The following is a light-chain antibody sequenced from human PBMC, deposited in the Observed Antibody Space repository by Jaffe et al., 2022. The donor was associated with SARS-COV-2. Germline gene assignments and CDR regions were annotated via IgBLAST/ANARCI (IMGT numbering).Light chain of an antibody. J-gene: IGKJ2*01. CDR1: QSITTY. CDR2: TAS. CDR3: QQGYSTPFT. Sequence: DIQMTQSPSSLSASVGDSVTITCRASQSITTYLNWYQHKPGRAPRLLIYTASSLQSGVPSRFTGSGSGTLFTLTISSLQPEDSATYSCQQGYSTPFTFGQGTKLEIK. V-gene: IGKV1-39*01.